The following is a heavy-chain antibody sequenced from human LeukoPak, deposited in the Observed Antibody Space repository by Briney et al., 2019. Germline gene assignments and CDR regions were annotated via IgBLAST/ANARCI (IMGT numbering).Heavy chain of an antibody. CDR2: VYPGDSDT. CDR1: GYSFTDYW. J-gene: IGHJ5*02. D-gene: IGHD3-3*02. CDR3: ARQVTQNLASHRVWFDP. V-gene: IGHV5-51*01. Sequence: GESLKISCKGSGYSFTDYWIGWVRQMPGKGLDWMGIVYPGDSDTRYSPSFQGQVTISADKSISTAYLQWSSLKASDTAMYYCARQVTQNLASHRVWFDPWGQGTLVTVSS.